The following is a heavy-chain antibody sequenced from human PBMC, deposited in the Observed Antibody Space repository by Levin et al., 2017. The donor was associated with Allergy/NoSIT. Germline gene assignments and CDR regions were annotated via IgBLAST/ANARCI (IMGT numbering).Heavy chain of an antibody. CDR2: ISYDGSNK. Sequence: PGGSLRLSCAASGFTFSSYAMHWVRQAPGKGLEWVAVISYDGSNKYYADSVKGRFTISRDNSKNTLYLQMNSLRAEDTAVYYCAREGRGGDCSGGSCYSLNYWGQGTLVTVSS. CDR3: AREGRGGDCSGGSCYSLNY. D-gene: IGHD2-15*01. CDR1: GFTFSSYA. J-gene: IGHJ4*02. V-gene: IGHV3-30*04.